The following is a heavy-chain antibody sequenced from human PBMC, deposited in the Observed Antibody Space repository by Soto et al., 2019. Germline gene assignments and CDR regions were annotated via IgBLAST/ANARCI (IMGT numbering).Heavy chain of an antibody. V-gene: IGHV2-5*02. J-gene: IGHJ4*02. D-gene: IGHD2-15*01. CDR2: IYCDDDK. CDR3: VHRQDNIGYSFPY. Sequence: SGPTLINTTQTLTLTCTSFGSSLSNSGVGVGWIRQPPGKALEWLALIYCDDDKRYSPSLKSRLTITKDTSKNQVVLTMTNMDPVDTATYYCVHRQDNIGYSFPYWGQGTLGTRSS. CDR1: GSSLSNSGVG.